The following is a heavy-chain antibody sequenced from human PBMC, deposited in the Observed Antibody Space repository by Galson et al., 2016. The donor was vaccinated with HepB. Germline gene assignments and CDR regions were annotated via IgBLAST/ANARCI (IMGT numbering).Heavy chain of an antibody. CDR3: TTYYCNILTAYRWFDP. CDR1: GFTFSDAW. D-gene: IGHD3-9*01. CDR2: IKRKTDGGTT. V-gene: IGHV3-15*01. Sequence: SLRLSCAASGFTFSDAWMNWVRQAPGKGLEWVGRIKRKTDGGTTDYAAPVEGRFTISRDDSKNTLYLQMNNLKNEDTAVYYCTTYYCNILTAYRWFDPWGQGTLVTVSS. J-gene: IGHJ5*02.